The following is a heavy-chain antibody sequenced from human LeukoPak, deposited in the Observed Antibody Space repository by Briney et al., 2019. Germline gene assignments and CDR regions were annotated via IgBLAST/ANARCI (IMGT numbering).Heavy chain of an antibody. Sequence: PSQTLSLTCTVSGGSISSGSYYWSWIRQPAGKGLESIGRIYTSGSTNYNPSLKSRVTISVDTSKNQFSLKLSSVTAADTAVYYCARERPYYYDSSGYYDYWGQGTLVTVSS. D-gene: IGHD3-22*01. CDR1: GGSISSGSYY. V-gene: IGHV4-61*02. CDR3: ARERPYYYDSSGYYDY. J-gene: IGHJ4*02. CDR2: IYTSGST.